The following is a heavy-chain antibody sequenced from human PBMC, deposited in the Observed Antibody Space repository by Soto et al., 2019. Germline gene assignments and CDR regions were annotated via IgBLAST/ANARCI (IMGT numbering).Heavy chain of an antibody. CDR1: GFTFSNYG. V-gene: IGHV1-18*01. D-gene: IGHD2-8*01. Sequence: PSVKVSCKASGFTFSNYGLNWVRQAPGQGLERMGWVSANNGHTNYAQNLQGRVSMTTDTSTSTAYMELRGLTFDDTAVYYCARDIESVTAKHFFYYYAMDVWGQGTTVTVSS. CDR3: ARDIESVTAKHFFYYYAMDV. CDR2: VSANNGHT. J-gene: IGHJ6*02.